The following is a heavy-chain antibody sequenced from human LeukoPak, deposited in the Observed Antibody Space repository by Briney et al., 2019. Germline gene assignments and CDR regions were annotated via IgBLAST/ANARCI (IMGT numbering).Heavy chain of an antibody. D-gene: IGHD3-3*01. V-gene: IGHV3-7*01. CDR2: IKQDGSEK. Sequence: GGSLRLSCAASGFTFSSYWMSWVRQAPGKGLEWVANIKQDGSEKYYVDSVKGRFTISRDNAKNPLYLQMNSLRAEDTAVYYCARCPITIFGVVNLYFDYWGQGTLVTVSS. CDR1: GFTFSSYW. CDR3: ARCPITIFGVVNLYFDY. J-gene: IGHJ4*02.